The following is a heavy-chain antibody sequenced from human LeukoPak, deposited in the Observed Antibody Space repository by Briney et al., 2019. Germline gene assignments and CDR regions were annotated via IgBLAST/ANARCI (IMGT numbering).Heavy chain of an antibody. J-gene: IGHJ4*02. Sequence: SVKVSCKASGGTFSGYAISWVRQAPGQGLEWMGRIIPILGKTKYAQNFQGRVTITTAGSTSTAYMELKSLRSEDTAVYYCAMGNNFDFFYFDYWGQGTLVSVSS. V-gene: IGHV1-69*11. CDR2: IIPILGKT. D-gene: IGHD3-9*01. CDR1: GGTFSGYA. CDR3: AMGNNFDFFYFDY.